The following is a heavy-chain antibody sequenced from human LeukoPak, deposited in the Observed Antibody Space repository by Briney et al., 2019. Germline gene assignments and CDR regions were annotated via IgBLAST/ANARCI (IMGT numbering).Heavy chain of an antibody. CDR2: ISAYNGNT. D-gene: IGHD6-13*01. V-gene: IGHV1-18*04. Sequence: ASVKVSCKASGYTFTSYGISWVRQAPGQGLEWMGWISAYNGNTNYAQKLQGRVTMTTDTSTSTAYMELRSLRSDDTAVYYCASSMSPSSLRTRYSSSWIDAFDIWGQGTMVTVSS. CDR1: GYTFTSYG. CDR3: ASSMSPSSLRTRYSSSWIDAFDI. J-gene: IGHJ3*02.